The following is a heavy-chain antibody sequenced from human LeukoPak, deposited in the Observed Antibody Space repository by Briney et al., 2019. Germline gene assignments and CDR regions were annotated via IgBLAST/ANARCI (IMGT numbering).Heavy chain of an antibody. CDR2: IYYSGST. CDR1: GGSISSYY. D-gene: IGHD5-24*01. Sequence: PSETLSLTCAVSGGSISSYYWSWIRQPPGKGLEWIGYIYYSGSTNYNPSLKSRVTISVDTSKNQFSLKLSSVTAADTAVYYCARGRDGYNLGWGQGTLVTVSS. V-gene: IGHV4-59*01. CDR3: ARGRDGYNLG. J-gene: IGHJ4*02.